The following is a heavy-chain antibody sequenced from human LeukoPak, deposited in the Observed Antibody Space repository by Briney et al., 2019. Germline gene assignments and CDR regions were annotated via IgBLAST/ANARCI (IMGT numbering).Heavy chain of an antibody. D-gene: IGHD1-7*01. CDR2: IYTSGNT. CDR1: GGSISSGSYY. Sequence: SQTLSLTCTVPGGSISSGSYYWSWIRQPAGKGLEWIGCIYTSGNTNYNPSLKSRVTMSVDTSKNQFSLKLSSVTAADTAVYYCARGRVSWNYGLSESYYFDYWGQGTLVTVSS. CDR3: ARGRVSWNYGLSESYYFDY. J-gene: IGHJ4*02. V-gene: IGHV4-61*02.